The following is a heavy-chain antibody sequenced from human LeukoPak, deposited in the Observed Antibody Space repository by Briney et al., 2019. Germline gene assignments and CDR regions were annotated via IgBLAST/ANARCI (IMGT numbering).Heavy chain of an antibody. CDR3: ARAGYSGYAFDY. V-gene: IGHV4-39*07. J-gene: IGHJ4*02. CDR1: GGSIYTSNYY. Sequence: SETLSLTCTVSGGSIYTSNYYWGWIRQPPGKGLEWIGSIYYSGSTFYNPSLKSRVTISLDSSKNQFSLKVSSVTAADTAVYYCARAGYSGYAFDYWGQGNLVTVSS. D-gene: IGHD5-12*01. CDR2: IYYSGST.